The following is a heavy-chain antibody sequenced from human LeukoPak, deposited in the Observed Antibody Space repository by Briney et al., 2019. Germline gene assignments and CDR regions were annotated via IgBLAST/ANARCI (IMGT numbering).Heavy chain of an antibody. V-gene: IGHV3-23*01. Sequence: GGSLRLSCAASGFTFSNFAMSRVRQAPGKGLEWVSAMSSVTYYADSVKGRFTISRDDSKSTLFLQMNSLRAEDTAVYYCAKAFFSGSGGNHKHFDSWGQGTLVTVSS. CDR1: GFTFSNFA. J-gene: IGHJ4*02. D-gene: IGHD3-10*01. CDR2: MSSVT. CDR3: AKAFFSGSGGNHKHFDS.